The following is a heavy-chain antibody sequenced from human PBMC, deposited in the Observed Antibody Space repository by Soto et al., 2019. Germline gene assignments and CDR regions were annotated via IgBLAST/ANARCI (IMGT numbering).Heavy chain of an antibody. Sequence: ASVKVSCKASGDTFTSYDINWVRQATGQGLEWMGWMNPNSGNTGYAQKFQGRVTMTRNTSISTAYMELSSLRSEDTAVYYCARGGVKVAHYDFWSGHYMDVWGKGTTVTVSS. CDR2: MNPNSGNT. CDR3: ARGGVKVAHYDFWSGHYMDV. D-gene: IGHD3-3*01. CDR1: GDTFTSYD. V-gene: IGHV1-8*01. J-gene: IGHJ6*03.